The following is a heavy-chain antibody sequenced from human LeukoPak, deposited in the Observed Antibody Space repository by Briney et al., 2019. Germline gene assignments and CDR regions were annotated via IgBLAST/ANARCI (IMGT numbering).Heavy chain of an antibody. CDR2: IYTSGST. V-gene: IGHV4-4*07. CDR3: ARDWYDSSGFYFDY. D-gene: IGHD3-22*01. Sequence: SETLSLTCTVSGGSISSYYWSWIRQPAGKGLEWIGRIYTSGSTNYNPSLKSRVTMSVDTPKNQFSLKLSSVTAADTAVYYCARDWYDSSGFYFDYWGQGTLVTVSS. CDR1: GGSISSYY. J-gene: IGHJ4*02.